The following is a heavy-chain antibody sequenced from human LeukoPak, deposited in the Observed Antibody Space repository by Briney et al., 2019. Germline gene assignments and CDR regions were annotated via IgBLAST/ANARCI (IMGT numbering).Heavy chain of an antibody. V-gene: IGHV4-39*02. J-gene: IGHJ3*02. Sequence: SETLSLTCTVSGGSIRSSYYYWGWIRQPPGKGLEWIGSIYDSGSTYYNPSLKSRVTISVDTSKNQFSLKLNSVTAADTAVYYCAREKAAYGSGSYYNGHTIPDAFDIWGQGTMVTVSS. CDR2: IYDSGST. CDR1: GGSIRSSYYY. CDR3: AREKAAYGSGSYYNGHTIPDAFDI. D-gene: IGHD3-10*01.